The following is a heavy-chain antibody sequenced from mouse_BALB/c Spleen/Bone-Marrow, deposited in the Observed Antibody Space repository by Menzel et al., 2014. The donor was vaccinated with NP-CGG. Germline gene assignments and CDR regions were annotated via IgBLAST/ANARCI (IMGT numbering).Heavy chain of an antibody. J-gene: IGHJ2*01. D-gene: IGHD3-1*01. CDR1: GYTFSNYW. V-gene: IGHV1-5*01. CDR2: IHPGNSDT. CDR3: TTLARNNFDY. Sequence: PGTVLARPGAAVKMSCKASGYTFSNYWMHWIKQRPGQGLEWIGTIHPGNSDTTYNQKFKGKAKLTAVTSTSAAYMELSSLTNEDSAVYYCTTLARNNFDYWGQGTTLTVSS.